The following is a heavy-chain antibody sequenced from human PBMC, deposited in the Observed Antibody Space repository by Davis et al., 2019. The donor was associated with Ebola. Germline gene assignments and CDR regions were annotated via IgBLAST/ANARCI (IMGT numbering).Heavy chain of an antibody. CDR2: INLSGGST. J-gene: IGHJ6*04. CDR3: ATANLDLCMDV. V-gene: IGHV1-46*01. CDR1: GYTFTSYY. Sequence: ASVKVSCKASGYTFTSYYMHWVRQAPGQGLEWMGIINLSGGSTIYAQKFQGRVIMTEDTSTDTAYMELSSLRYEDTAVYYCATANLDLCMDVWGKGTTVTVSS.